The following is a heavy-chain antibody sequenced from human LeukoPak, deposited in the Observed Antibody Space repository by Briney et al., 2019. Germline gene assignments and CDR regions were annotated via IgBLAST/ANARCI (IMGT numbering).Heavy chain of an antibody. CDR1: GDSIRSNNYY. CDR2: INDTGST. CDR3: QSRFLEWLLDY. V-gene: IGHV4-39*01. J-gene: IGHJ4*02. D-gene: IGHD3-3*01. Sequence: SETLSLTSTVSGDSIRSNNYYWGWIRQPPGKGLEWIGSINDTGSTYYNPSLKSRVIISVDTSKNQFSLKLSSVTAADTSVYYCQSRFLEWLLDYWGQGTLVTVSS.